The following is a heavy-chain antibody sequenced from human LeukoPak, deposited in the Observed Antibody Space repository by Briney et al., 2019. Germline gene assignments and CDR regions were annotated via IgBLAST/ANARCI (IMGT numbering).Heavy chain of an antibody. Sequence: GGSLRLSCAASGFTFSSYSMNWVRQAPGKGLEWVSSISSSSYIYYADSVKGRFTISRDNAKNSLYLQMNSLRAEDTAVYYCARDAMIVVLDYWGQGTLVTVSS. D-gene: IGHD3-22*01. V-gene: IGHV3-21*01. CDR2: ISSSSYI. CDR3: ARDAMIVVLDY. J-gene: IGHJ4*02. CDR1: GFTFSSYS.